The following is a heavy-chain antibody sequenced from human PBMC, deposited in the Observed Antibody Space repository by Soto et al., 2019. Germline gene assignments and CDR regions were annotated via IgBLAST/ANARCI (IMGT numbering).Heavy chain of an antibody. CDR1: GFTFSTYG. D-gene: IGHD4-17*01. V-gene: IGHV3-23*01. J-gene: IGHJ6*03. CDR3: ARSMTAVTYYYYHLAV. Sequence: PGGSLRLSCAASGFTFSTYGMSWVRQAPGKGLEWVSAITSSGGSTYYADSVKGRFTISRDNSKNSLYLQMNSLRAEDTAVYYCARSMTAVTYYYYHLAVWGPGTTVPVAS. CDR2: ITSSGGST.